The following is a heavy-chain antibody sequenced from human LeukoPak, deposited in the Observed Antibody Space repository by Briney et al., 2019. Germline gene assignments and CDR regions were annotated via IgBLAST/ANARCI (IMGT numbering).Heavy chain of an antibody. V-gene: IGHV4-59*01. D-gene: IGHD1-26*01. CDR1: GGSISSYY. CDR2: IYYSGGT. CDR3: ARGLIVGATTPGDY. J-gene: IGHJ4*02. Sequence: PSETLSLTCTVSGGSISSYYWTWIRQPPGKGLEWIGSIYYSGGTNYNPSLKSRVTMSVDTSKNQFSLKLSSVTAADTAVYHCARGLIVGATTPGDYWGQGTLVTVSS.